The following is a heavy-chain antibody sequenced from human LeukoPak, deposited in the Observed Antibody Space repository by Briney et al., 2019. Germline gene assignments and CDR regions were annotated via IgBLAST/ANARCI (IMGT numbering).Heavy chain of an antibody. V-gene: IGHV5-51*01. CDR2: IYPGDSDT. J-gene: IGHJ4*02. Sequence: GEFLKIPRRGPGYSFTSYWIGWVRQVPGKGLEWMGIIYPGDSDTRYSPSFQGQVTISADKSISTAYLQWSSLKASDTAMYYCARHFYGYFDYWGQGTLVTVSS. CDR3: ARHFYGYFDY. D-gene: IGHD4-17*01. CDR1: GYSFTSYW.